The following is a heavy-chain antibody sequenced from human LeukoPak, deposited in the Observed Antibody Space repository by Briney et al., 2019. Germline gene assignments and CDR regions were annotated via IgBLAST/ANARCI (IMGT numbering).Heavy chain of an antibody. CDR2: ISSSSTI. D-gene: IGHD3-10*01. V-gene: IGHV3-48*04. CDR1: GFTFSSYS. Sequence: GGSLRLSCAASGFTFSSYSMNWVRQAPGKGLEWVSYISSSSTIYYADSVKGRFTISRDNAKNSLYLQMNSLRAEDTAVYYCARGGELLWFGESTDAFDIWGQGTMVTVSS. CDR3: ARGGELLWFGESTDAFDI. J-gene: IGHJ3*02.